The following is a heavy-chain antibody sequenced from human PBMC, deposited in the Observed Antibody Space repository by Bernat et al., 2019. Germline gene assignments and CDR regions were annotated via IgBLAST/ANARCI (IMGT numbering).Heavy chain of an antibody. J-gene: IGHJ4*02. CDR2: IYYSGST. CDR1: GGSISISSYY. Sequence: QLQLQESGPGLVKPSETLSLTCTVSGGSISISSYYWGWIRQPPGKGLEWIGSIYYSGSTYYNPSLKSRVTISVDKSKNQFSLKLSSVTAADTAVYYCASHMIVVVYFDYWGQGTLVTVSS. V-gene: IGHV4-39*01. CDR3: ASHMIVVVYFDY. D-gene: IGHD3-22*01.